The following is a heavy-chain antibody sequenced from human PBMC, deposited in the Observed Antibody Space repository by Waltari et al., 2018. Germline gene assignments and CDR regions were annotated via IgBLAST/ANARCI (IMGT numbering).Heavy chain of an antibody. D-gene: IGHD6-25*01. V-gene: IGHV3-33*06. CDR1: GFTFSSYG. CDR2: IWYDGSNK. CDR3: AKVRDRFSGYYYYYYMDV. J-gene: IGHJ6*03. Sequence: QVQLVESGGGVVQPGRSLRLSCAASGFTFSSYGMHWVRQAPGKGLEWVAVIWYDGSNKYYADSVKGRFTISRDNSKNTLYLQMNSLRAEDTAVYYCAKVRDRFSGYYYYYYMDVWGKGTTVTVSS.